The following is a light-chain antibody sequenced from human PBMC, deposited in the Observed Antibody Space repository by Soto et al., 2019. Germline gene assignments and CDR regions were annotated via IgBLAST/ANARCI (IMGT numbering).Light chain of an antibody. J-gene: IGKJ1*01. CDR2: AAS. CDR3: QQTYSTPWT. CDR1: QTITSY. Sequence: DIQMTQSPSSLSASVGDRVTITCRASQTITSYLNWYQQKPGKAPKLLIYAASSLQSGVPSRFSGSGSGTDFTLTISSLQPGDFATYYCQQTYSTPWTFGQGTKVDIK. V-gene: IGKV1-39*01.